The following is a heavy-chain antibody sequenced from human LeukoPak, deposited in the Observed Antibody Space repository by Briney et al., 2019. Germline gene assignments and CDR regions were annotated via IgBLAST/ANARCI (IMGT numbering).Heavy chain of an antibody. Sequence: SETLSLTCAVSGGSISSGGYSWSWIRQPPGKGLEWIGYIYYSGSTNYNPSLKSRVTISVDTSKNHFSLKLTSVTAADTAVYYCARGTRSTGSYFYFDYWGQGTLVTVSS. J-gene: IGHJ4*02. V-gene: IGHV4-61*03. CDR3: ARGTRSTGSYFYFDY. CDR1: GGSISSGGYS. CDR2: IYYSGST. D-gene: IGHD1-26*01.